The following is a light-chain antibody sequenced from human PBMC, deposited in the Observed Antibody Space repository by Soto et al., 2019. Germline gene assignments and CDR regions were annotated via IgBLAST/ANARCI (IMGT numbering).Light chain of an antibody. CDR1: QSVSRSY. Sequence: IVLTQFPGTLSLSPGERATLSCRASQSVSRSYLAWYQQKPGQAPRLLVYGASIRATGIPDRFSGSGSGTDFSLTINKVEPEDFAVYYCQQYGDSPPWTFGQGTKVEIK. CDR3: QQYGDSPPWT. CDR2: GAS. V-gene: IGKV3-20*01. J-gene: IGKJ1*01.